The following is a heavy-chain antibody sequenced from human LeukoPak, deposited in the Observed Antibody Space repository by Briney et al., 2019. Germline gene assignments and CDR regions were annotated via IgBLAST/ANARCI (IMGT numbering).Heavy chain of an antibody. CDR1: GYTLTELS. CDR3: ATDRCCTSSSSAFDI. D-gene: IGHD6-6*01. V-gene: IGHV1-24*01. J-gene: IGHJ3*02. Sequence: ASVKVSCKVSGYTLTELSMHWVRQAPGKGLEWMGGFDPEDGETIYAQKFQGRVTMTEDTSTDTAYMELSSLRSEDTAVYYCATDRCCTSSSSAFDIWGQGTMVTVSS. CDR2: FDPEDGET.